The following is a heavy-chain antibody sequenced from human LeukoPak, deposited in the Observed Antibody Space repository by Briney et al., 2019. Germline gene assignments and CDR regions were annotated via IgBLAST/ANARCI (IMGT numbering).Heavy chain of an antibody. CDR2: ISGSGGST. CDR1: GFTFSSYA. J-gene: IGHJ4*02. CDR3: AKAPSLSGYDWGEGYYFDY. Sequence: QPGGSLRLSCAASGFTFSSYAMSWVRQAPGKGLEWVSAISGSGGSTYYADSVKGRCTISRDNSKNTLYLQMNSLRAEDTAIYYCAKAPSLSGYDWGEGYYFDYWGQGTLVTVSS. D-gene: IGHD5-12*01. V-gene: IGHV3-23*01.